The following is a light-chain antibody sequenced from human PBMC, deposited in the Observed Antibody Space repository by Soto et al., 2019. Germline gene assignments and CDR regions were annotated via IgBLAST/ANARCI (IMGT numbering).Light chain of an antibody. CDR3: QQYHNWPPIT. CDR1: QSINSN. Sequence: EIVMTQSPATLSVSPGERATLSCRASQSINSNLAWYQQKPGQPPRLIIYGPSTRATGIPARFSGSGSGTEFTHTISSLQSEDFAIYYCQQYHNWPPITFGQGTRLEIK. CDR2: GPS. J-gene: IGKJ5*01. V-gene: IGKV3-15*01.